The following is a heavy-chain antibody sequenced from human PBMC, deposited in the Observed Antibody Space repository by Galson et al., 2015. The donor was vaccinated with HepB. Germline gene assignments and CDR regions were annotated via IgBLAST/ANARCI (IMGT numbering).Heavy chain of an antibody. CDR2: TYYRSTWST. CDR1: GDSVSSNSVT. J-gene: IGHJ3*02. D-gene: IGHD1-26*01. V-gene: IGHV6-1*01. Sequence: CAISGDSVSSNSVTWNWIRQSPSRGLEWLGRTYYRSTWSTDYAVSVKSRMTIFPDTSKSQFFLQLNSVTPEDTAVYYCARDWEDLDAFDIWGQGTMVTVSS. CDR3: ARDWEDLDAFDI.